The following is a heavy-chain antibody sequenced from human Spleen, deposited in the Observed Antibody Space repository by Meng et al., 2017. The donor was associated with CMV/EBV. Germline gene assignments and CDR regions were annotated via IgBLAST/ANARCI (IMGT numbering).Heavy chain of an antibody. CDR2: VDIEDADA. Sequence: SGYTFIDYYLHWVQQAPGKGLEWMGLVDIEDADAIYAEKLQGRVTITADTSTDTAYMELSNLRSEDTAVYYCATQYRFSANKVMDVWGQGTTVTVSS. CDR3: ATQYRFSANKVMDV. D-gene: IGHD1-26*01. J-gene: IGHJ6*02. V-gene: IGHV1-69-2*01. CDR1: GYTFIDYY.